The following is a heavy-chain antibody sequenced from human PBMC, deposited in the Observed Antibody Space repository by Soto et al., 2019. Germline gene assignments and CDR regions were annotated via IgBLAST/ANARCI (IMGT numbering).Heavy chain of an antibody. D-gene: IGHD6-13*01. CDR3: ARRSIAAAGWWFDP. J-gene: IGHJ5*02. V-gene: IGHV4-31*03. Sequence: QVQLQGSGPGLVKPSQTLSLTCTVSGGSISSGGYYWSWIRQHPGKGLEWIGYIYYSGSTYYNPSLKSRVTISVDTSKNQFSLKLSSVTAADTAVYYCARRSIAAAGWWFDPWGQGTLVTVSS. CDR2: IYYSGST. CDR1: GGSISSGGYY.